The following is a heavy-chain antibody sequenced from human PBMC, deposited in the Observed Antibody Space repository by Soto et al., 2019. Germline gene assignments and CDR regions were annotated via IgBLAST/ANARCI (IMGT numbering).Heavy chain of an antibody. D-gene: IGHD2-15*01. V-gene: IGHV1-69*01. CDR2: IIPIFGTA. CDR1: GGTFSSYA. CDR3: ARDLRRKVAAFRSDRFDP. Sequence: QVQLVQSGAEVKKPGSSVKVSCKASGGTFSSYAISWVRQAPGQGLEWMGGIIPIFGTANYAQKFQGRVTITADESTSTAYMELSSLRSEDTAVYYCARDLRRKVAAFRSDRFDPWGQGTLVTVSS. J-gene: IGHJ5*02.